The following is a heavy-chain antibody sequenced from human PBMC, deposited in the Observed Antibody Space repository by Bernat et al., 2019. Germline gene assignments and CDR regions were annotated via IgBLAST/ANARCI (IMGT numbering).Heavy chain of an antibody. CDR1: GFTFSSYS. J-gene: IGHJ6*02. V-gene: IGHV3-21*01. CDR2: ISSSSSYI. Sequence: EVQLVESGGGLVKPGGSLRLSCAASGFTFSSYSMNWVRQAPGKGLEWVSSISSSSSYIYYADSVKDRFTISRDNAKNSLYLQMNSRRAEDTAVYYCARDVAGSYYYYYGMDVWGQGTTVTVSS. CDR3: ARDVAGSYYYYYGMDV. D-gene: IGHD6-19*01.